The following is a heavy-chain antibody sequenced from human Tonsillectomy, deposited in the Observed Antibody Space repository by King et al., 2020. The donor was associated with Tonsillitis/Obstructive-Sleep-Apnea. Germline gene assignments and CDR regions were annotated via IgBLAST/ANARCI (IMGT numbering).Heavy chain of an antibody. CDR1: GDFISTSSYY. Sequence: QLQESGPGLVKPSETLSLTCTVSGDFISTSSYYWGWIRQPPGKGLEWIGSIYYNGYTYYNPSLKSRVTISVDTSKNYFSLKLSFVTAADTAVYYCARLLRGYAVSWGQGTLVTVSS. CDR3: ARLLRGYAVS. V-gene: IGHV4-39*02. CDR2: IYYNGYT. J-gene: IGHJ4*02. D-gene: IGHD5-18*01.